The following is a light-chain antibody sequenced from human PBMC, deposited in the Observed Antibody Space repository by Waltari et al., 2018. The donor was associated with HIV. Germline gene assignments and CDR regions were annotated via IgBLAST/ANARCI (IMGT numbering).Light chain of an antibody. J-gene: IGKJ2*01. Sequence: AIQMTQSPSSLSASVGARVIITCRASQGIRNDLVWYQQKPGKAPKVLIYAASTLQSGVPSRCSGSGSGTEFTLTISSLQPEDLAIYYCLQDYNSPPTFGQGTKLEIK. CDR3: LQDYNSPPT. V-gene: IGKV1-6*01. CDR2: AAS. CDR1: QGIRND.